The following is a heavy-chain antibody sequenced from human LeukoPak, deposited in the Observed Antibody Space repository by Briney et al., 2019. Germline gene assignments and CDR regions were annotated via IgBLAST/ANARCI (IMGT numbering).Heavy chain of an antibody. CDR2: IYYSGST. CDR1: GGSTSSYY. J-gene: IGHJ4*02. D-gene: IGHD5-18*01. Sequence: SETLSLTCTVSGGSTSSYYWSWIRQPPGKGLEWSGYIYYSGSTNYNPSLKSRVTISVDTSKNQFSLKLSSVTAADTAVYYCARDSALGYWGQGTLVTVSS. CDR3: ARDSALGY. V-gene: IGHV4-59*01.